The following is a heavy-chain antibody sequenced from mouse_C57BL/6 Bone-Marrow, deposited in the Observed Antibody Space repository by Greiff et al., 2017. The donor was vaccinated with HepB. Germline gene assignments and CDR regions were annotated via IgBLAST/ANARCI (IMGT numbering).Heavy chain of an antibody. D-gene: IGHD1-1*01. Sequence: EVHLVESGGGLVQSGRSLRLSCATSGFTFSDFYMEWVRQAPGKGLEWIAASRNKANDYTTEYSASVKGRFIVSRDTSQSILYLQMNALRAEDTAIYYCARDLITTVVATNAMDYWGQGTSVTVSS. CDR3: ARDLITTVVATNAMDY. V-gene: IGHV7-1*01. CDR1: GFTFSDFY. CDR2: SRNKANDYTT. J-gene: IGHJ4*01.